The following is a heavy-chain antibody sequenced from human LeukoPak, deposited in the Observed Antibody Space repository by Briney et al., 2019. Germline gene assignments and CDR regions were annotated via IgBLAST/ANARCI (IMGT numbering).Heavy chain of an antibody. J-gene: IGHJ4*02. CDR1: GFTFSSYA. Sequence: PGGSLRLSCAASGFTFSSYAMSWVRQAPGKGLEWVSAIGGSGGSTYYADSVKGRFTISRDNSKNTLYLQMNSLRAEDTAVYYCAKDLAQQWLVGNFDYWGQGTLVTVSS. V-gene: IGHV3-23*01. CDR3: AKDLAQQWLVGNFDY. D-gene: IGHD6-19*01. CDR2: IGGSGGST.